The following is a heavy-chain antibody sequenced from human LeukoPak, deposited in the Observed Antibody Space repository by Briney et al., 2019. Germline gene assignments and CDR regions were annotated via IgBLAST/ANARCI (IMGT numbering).Heavy chain of an antibody. Sequence: SETPSLTCAVSGASISTDYWSWIRQPPGKGLEWIGYLFFGGSTNYNPSLKSRVNISSDTSKNQLSLKLNPVTAADTAVYYCARAGGGWSFDYLGQGTLVTVSS. D-gene: IGHD6-19*01. CDR3: ARAGGGWSFDY. V-gene: IGHV4-59*01. CDR2: LFFGGST. CDR1: GASISTDY. J-gene: IGHJ4*02.